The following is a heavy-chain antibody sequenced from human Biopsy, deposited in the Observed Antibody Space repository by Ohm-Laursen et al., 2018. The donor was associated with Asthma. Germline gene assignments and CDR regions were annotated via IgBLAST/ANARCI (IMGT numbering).Heavy chain of an antibody. CDR1: GDSIDSGDYS. J-gene: IGHJ4*02. CDR3: ARGWNCGGDCSSLDS. D-gene: IGHD2-21*02. Sequence: SETLSLTCAVSGDSIDSGDYSWTWIRQSPGVGLEWIGYIYRNGDTYYNPTLKNRVTISIDRSKNQFSLRLRSVTAADTAVYYCARGWNCGGDCSSLDSWGQGTLVTVSS. V-gene: IGHV4-30-2*06. CDR2: IYRNGDT.